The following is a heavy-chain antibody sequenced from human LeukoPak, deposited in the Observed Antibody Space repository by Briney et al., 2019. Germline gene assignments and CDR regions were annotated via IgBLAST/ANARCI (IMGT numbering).Heavy chain of an antibody. D-gene: IGHD6-13*01. CDR3: ARDPNIAAAGSNWFYP. CDR2: ISSSGSTI. J-gene: IGHJ5*02. Sequence: GGSLRLSCAASGFTFSDYYMSWIRQAPGKGLEWVSYISSSGSTIYYADSVKGRFTISRDNAKNSLHLQMNSLRADATAVYYCARDPNIAAAGSNWFYPWGQGTLVTVSS. V-gene: IGHV3-11*01. CDR1: GFTFSDYY.